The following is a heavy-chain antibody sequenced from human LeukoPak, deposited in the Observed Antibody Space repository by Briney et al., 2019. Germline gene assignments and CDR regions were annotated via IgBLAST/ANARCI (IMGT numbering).Heavy chain of an antibody. D-gene: IGHD1-26*01. J-gene: IGHJ4*02. CDR2: ISYDGGNK. V-gene: IGHV3-30-3*01. Sequence: PGGSLRLSCAASGFTFSSYAMHWVRQAPGKGLEWVAVISYDGGNKYYADSVKGRFTISRDNSKNTLYLQMNSLRAEDTAVYYCASPSGSYYEGFDYWGQGTLVTVSS. CDR3: ASPSGSYYEGFDY. CDR1: GFTFSSYA.